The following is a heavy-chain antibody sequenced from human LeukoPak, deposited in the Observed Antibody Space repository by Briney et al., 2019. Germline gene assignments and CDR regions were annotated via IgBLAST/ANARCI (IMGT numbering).Heavy chain of an antibody. CDR3: TRLVFGGNGNDY. CDR2: IRSKANSYAT. CDR1: GFTFSGSA. D-gene: IGHD4-23*01. J-gene: IGHJ4*02. Sequence: GGSLRLSCAASGFTFSGSAMHWVRQASGKGLEWVGRIRSKANSYATAYAASAKGRFTISRDDSKNTAYLQMNSLKTEDTAVYYCTRLVFGGNGNDYWGQGTLVTVSS. V-gene: IGHV3-73*01.